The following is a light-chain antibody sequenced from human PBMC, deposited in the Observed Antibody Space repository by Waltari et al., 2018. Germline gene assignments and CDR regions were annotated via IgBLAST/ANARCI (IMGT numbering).Light chain of an antibody. CDR2: DAS. V-gene: IGKV3-20*01. J-gene: IGKJ1*01. CDR3: QHYVSLPVT. Sequence: EIVLTQSPGTLSLSPGDRATLSCRASQSVSRTLAWYQQKPGQAPRLLIYDASSRATGLPDRFSGSGSGTDFSLTITRLEPEDFAVYYCQHYVSLPVTFGQGTKVEIK. CDR1: QSVSRT.